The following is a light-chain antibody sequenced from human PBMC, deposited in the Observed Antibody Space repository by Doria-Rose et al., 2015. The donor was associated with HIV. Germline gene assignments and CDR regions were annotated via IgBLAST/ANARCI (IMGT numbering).Light chain of an antibody. Sequence: SLPVTPGQPASISCRSSQSLLHTIGYNHLDWYLQKPGQSPQLLIYLGSNRASGVPDRFSGSGSGTDFTLKISRVETEDVGVYYCMQALQTPYTFGQGTKLEIK. V-gene: IGKV2-28*01. CDR1: QSLLHTIGYNH. J-gene: IGKJ2*01. CDR2: LGS. CDR3: MQALQTPYT.